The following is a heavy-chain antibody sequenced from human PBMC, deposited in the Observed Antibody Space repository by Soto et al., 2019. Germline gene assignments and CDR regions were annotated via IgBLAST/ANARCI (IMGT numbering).Heavy chain of an antibody. J-gene: IGHJ4*02. CDR2: IYHSGST. D-gene: IGHD2-21*02. V-gene: IGHV4-4*02. CDR1: GGSISSSNW. CDR3: ARDWGIVVVTAPSSLGY. Sequence: QVQLQESGPGLVKPSGTLSLTCAVSGGSISSSNWWSWVRQPPGKGLEWSGEIYHSGSTNYNPSLKSRVTISVDKSKNQFSLKLSSVTAADTAVYYCARDWGIVVVTAPSSLGYWGQGTLVTVSS.